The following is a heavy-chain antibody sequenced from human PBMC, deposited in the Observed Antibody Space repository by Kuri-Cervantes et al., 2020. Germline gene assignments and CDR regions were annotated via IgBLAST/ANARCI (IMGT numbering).Heavy chain of an antibody. J-gene: IGHJ4*02. CDR1: GGSISGYY. CDR2: IYYSGST. Sequence: SETLSLTCTVSGGSISGYYWSWIRQPPEKGLEWIGYIYYSGSTSYNPSLNSRVTISVDTSRSQFSLKLNSVTAADTAVYYCARAVGATIRGQFDYWGQGALVTVSS. D-gene: IGHD1-26*01. CDR3: ARAVGATIRGQFDY. V-gene: IGHV4-59*01.